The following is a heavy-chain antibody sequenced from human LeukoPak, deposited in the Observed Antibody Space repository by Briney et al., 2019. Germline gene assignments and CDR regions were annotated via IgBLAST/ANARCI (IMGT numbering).Heavy chain of an antibody. CDR3: AGGRGYGDSEFDY. V-gene: IGHV4-34*01. Sequence: SETLSLTCAVYGGSFSGYYWSWIRQPPGKGLEWIGEINHSGSTNYNPSLKSRVTISVDTSKNQFSLKLSSVTAADTAVYYCAGGRGYGDSEFDYWGQGTLVTVSS. CDR1: GGSFSGYY. CDR2: INHSGST. J-gene: IGHJ4*02. D-gene: IGHD4-17*01.